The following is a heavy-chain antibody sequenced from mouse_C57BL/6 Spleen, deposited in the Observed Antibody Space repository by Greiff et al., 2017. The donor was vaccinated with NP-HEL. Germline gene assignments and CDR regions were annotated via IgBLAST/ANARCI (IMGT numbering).Heavy chain of an antibody. CDR3: ARHEDNYYGSSSPRYFDV. V-gene: IGHV1-62-2*01. Sequence: QVQLKQSGAELVKPGASVKLSCKASGYTFTEYTIHWVKQRSGQGLEWIGWFYPGSGSIKYNEKFKDKATLTADKSSSTVYMELSRLTSEDSAVYFCARHEDNYYGSSSPRYFDVWGTGTTVTGSS. D-gene: IGHD1-1*01. J-gene: IGHJ1*03. CDR1: GYTFTEYT. CDR2: FYPGSGSI.